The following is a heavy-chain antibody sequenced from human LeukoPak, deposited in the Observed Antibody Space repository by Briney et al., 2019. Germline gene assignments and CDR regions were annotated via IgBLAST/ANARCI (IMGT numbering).Heavy chain of an antibody. D-gene: IGHD1-1*01. Sequence: GGSLRLSCAASGFTFSRYWMSWVRQAPGKGLEWVANINQDGSARYHVDSVRARFTISRDNVRNSLFLQMDSLRVEDTAVYYCATMGLEPLPYYFDYWGQGTLVTVSS. CDR2: INQDGSAR. V-gene: IGHV3-7*01. CDR3: ATMGLEPLPYYFDY. CDR1: GFTFSRYW. J-gene: IGHJ4*02.